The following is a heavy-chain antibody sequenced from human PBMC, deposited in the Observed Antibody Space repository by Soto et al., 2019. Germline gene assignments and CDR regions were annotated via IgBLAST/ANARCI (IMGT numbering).Heavy chain of an antibody. CDR1: GHIFINYY. D-gene: IGHD6-13*01. J-gene: IGHJ4*02. Sequence: QVQLVQSGAEVKKPGASVKVSCKASGHIFINYYIHWVRQAPGQGLEWIGIINPNGGSTNYAQKFRGRVTLARDTTTSTVYMDLSSLRSEDTAMYYCARDLAAGDFWGQGTLVTVSS. V-gene: IGHV1-46*01. CDR2: INPNGGST. CDR3: ARDLAAGDF.